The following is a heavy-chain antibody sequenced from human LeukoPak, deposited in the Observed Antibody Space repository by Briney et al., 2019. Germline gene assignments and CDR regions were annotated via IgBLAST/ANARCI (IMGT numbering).Heavy chain of an antibody. V-gene: IGHV4-30-4*01. CDR2: IYYSGST. J-gene: IGHJ2*01. Sequence: PSQTLSLTCTVSGGSISSGDYYWSWLRQPPGKGLEWIGYIYYSGSTYYNPSLKSRVTISVDTSKNQFSLKLSSVTAADTAVYYCARDRAVASLVGGDFDLWGRGTLVTVSS. CDR3: ARDRAVASLVGGDFDL. CDR1: GGSISSGDYY. D-gene: IGHD6-19*01.